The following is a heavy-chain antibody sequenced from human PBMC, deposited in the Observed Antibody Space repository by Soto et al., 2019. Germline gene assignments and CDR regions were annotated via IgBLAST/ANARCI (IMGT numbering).Heavy chain of an antibody. CDR2: IYWDDDK. CDR1: GFSLSTSGVG. J-gene: IGHJ3*02. CDR3: AHRGNEAFDI. V-gene: IGHV2-5*02. Sequence: QITLKESGPTLVKPTQTLTLTCTFSGFSLSTSGVGVGWIRQPPGKALEWLALIYWDDDKRYSPFMRSRLTITKDTSKNQVVLTMTNMDPVHTATYYCAHRGNEAFDIWGLGTLVTVSS.